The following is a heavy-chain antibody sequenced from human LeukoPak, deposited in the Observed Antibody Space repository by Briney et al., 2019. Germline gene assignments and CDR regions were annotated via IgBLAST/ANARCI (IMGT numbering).Heavy chain of an antibody. V-gene: IGHV4-61*02. CDR2: IYTSGST. J-gene: IGHJ6*03. Sequence: SETLSLTCTVSGGSISSGSYYWSWIRQPAGKGLEWIGRIYTSGSTNYNPSLKSRVTISVDTSKNQFSLKLSSVTAADTAVYYCARGEGGKPHYYYYYYMDVWGKGTTVTVSS. CDR3: ARGEGGKPHYYYYYYMDV. CDR1: GGSISSGSYY. D-gene: IGHD4-23*01.